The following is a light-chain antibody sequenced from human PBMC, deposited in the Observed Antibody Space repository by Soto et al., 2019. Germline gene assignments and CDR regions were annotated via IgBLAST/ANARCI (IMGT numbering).Light chain of an antibody. J-gene: IGKJ1*01. Sequence: EIVMTPSPATLSVSPGERATLSCRASQSVSSNLAWYQQKPGQAPRLLIYGASTRATGIPARFSGSGSGTEFTLTISSLQSEDFAVYYCQQYNNWPSWTFGQGT. CDR3: QQYNNWPSWT. V-gene: IGKV3-15*01. CDR2: GAS. CDR1: QSVSSN.